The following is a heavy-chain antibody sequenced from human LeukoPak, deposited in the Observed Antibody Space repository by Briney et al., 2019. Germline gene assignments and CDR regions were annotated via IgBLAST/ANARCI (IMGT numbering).Heavy chain of an antibody. V-gene: IGHV1-24*01. CDR1: GYTLSELS. CDR2: FDPEDGET. D-gene: IGHD3-22*01. J-gene: IGHJ3*02. Sequence: ASVKVSCKVTGYTLSELSMHWVRQAPGKGLEWMGSFDPEDGETIYAQKIQGRVTMTEDTSTETAYLEHSSLISEETAVYYCATDGAPAYYYDRREGRFDIWGQGAMVTVSS. CDR3: ATDGAPAYYYDRREGRFDI.